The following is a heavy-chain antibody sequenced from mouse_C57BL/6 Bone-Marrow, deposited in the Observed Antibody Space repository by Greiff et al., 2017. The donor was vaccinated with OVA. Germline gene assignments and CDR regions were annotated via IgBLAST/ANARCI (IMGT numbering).Heavy chain of an antibody. D-gene: IGHD1-1*01. CDR2: ISYDGSN. V-gene: IGHV3-6*01. CDR1: GYSITSGYY. Sequence: EVKVEESGPGLVKPSQSLSLTCSVTGYSITSGYYWNWIRQFPGNKLEWMGYISYDGSNNYNPSLKNRISITRDTSKNQFFLKLNSVTTEDTATYYCARDLGLITTVVADYFDYWGQGTTLTVSS. CDR3: ARDLGLITTVVADYFDY. J-gene: IGHJ2*01.